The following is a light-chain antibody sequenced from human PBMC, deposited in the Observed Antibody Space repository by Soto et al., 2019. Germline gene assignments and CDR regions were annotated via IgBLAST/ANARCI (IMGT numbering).Light chain of an antibody. Sequence: EIVLTQSPGTLSLSPGETATFSCGARQSVTTQLAWYQQKRGRAPRLIIHGASRRDTGIPDRISGSGSGTEFTLTISRVEPEDVAVDYCQQYGGSTRTFGQGTKVDIK. V-gene: IGKV3-20*01. J-gene: IGKJ1*01. CDR2: GAS. CDR3: QQYGGSTRT. CDR1: QSVTTQ.